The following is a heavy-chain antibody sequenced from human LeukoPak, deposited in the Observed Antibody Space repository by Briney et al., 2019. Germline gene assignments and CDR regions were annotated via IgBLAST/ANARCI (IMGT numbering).Heavy chain of an antibody. Sequence: SETLSLTCNVSGGSIRGYYWSWIRQPPGKGLEWIGYIYSSGSTNYNPSLKSRVTISVDTSKNQFSLKLSSVTAADTAVYYCATSTYYYGSGHEYYFDYWGQGTLVTVSS. CDR2: IYSSGST. CDR3: ATSTYYYGSGHEYYFDY. J-gene: IGHJ4*02. CDR1: GGSIRGYY. V-gene: IGHV4-4*08. D-gene: IGHD3-10*01.